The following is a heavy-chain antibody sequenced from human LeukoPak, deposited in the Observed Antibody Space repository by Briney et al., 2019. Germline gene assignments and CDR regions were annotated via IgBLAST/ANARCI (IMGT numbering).Heavy chain of an antibody. V-gene: IGHV3-33*01. CDR3: ARDSATDSLTSYGDYGEFDY. J-gene: IGHJ4*02. D-gene: IGHD4-17*01. Sequence: PGGSLRLSCAASGFTFSSYGMHWVRQAPGKGLEWVAVIWYDASNKYYADSVKGRFTISRDNSKNTLYLQMNSLRAEDTAVYYCARDSATDSLTSYGDYGEFDYWGQGTLVTVSS. CDR2: IWYDASNK. CDR1: GFTFSSYG.